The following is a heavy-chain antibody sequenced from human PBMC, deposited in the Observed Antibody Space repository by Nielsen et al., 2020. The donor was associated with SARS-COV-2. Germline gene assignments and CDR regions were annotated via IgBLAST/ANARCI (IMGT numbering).Heavy chain of an antibody. Sequence: GGSLRLSCAASGFTFSDYAMAWVRQAPGKGLEWVSAIRTSDDPTYYADSVKGRCTISRDNSKNTLYLQMNSLRAEDTAVYYCAKEEYSGPSYGMDVWGQGTTVTVSS. CDR3: AKEEYSGPSYGMDV. D-gene: IGHD6-6*01. CDR1: GFTFSDYA. J-gene: IGHJ6*02. CDR2: IRTSDDPT. V-gene: IGHV3-23*01.